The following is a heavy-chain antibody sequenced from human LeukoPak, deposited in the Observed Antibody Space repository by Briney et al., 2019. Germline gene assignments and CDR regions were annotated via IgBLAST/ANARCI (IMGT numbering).Heavy chain of an antibody. CDR2: IYHSGST. D-gene: IGHD3-16*01. Sequence: SGTLSLTCAVSGGSISSSNWWSWVRQPPGKGLEGIGVIYHSGSTNYNPSLKSRVTISVDKSKNQFSLKLSSVTAADTAIYYCARRRGGVSDCFDYWGQGTLVTVSS. V-gene: IGHV4-4*02. CDR1: GGSISSSNW. J-gene: IGHJ4*02. CDR3: ARRRGGVSDCFDY.